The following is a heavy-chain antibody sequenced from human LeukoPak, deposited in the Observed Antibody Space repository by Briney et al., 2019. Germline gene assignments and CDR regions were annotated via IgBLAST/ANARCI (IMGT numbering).Heavy chain of an antibody. Sequence: PGGSLRLSCAASGFIFNSYRMHWVRQAPGKGLEWVALIWYDGSNKYYTDSVKGRFTISRDDSKNTLFLQMNSLRAEDTAVYFCAKVKWKLIGYFDYWGQGTLVTVSS. CDR2: IWYDGSNK. J-gene: IGHJ4*02. CDR1: GFIFNSYR. CDR3: AKVKWKLIGYFDY. V-gene: IGHV3-33*06. D-gene: IGHD1-20*01.